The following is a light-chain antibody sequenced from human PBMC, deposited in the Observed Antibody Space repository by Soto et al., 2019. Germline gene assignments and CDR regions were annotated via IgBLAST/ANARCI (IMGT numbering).Light chain of an antibody. Sequence: QSALTQPASVSGSPGQSITISCTGTSSDVGGYNYVSWYQQHPGKAPKLMLYDVSNRPSGVSDRFSGSKSGNTASLTISGLQAEDEADYYCSSYTSSSTHVVFGRGTKVTVL. V-gene: IGLV2-14*01. CDR2: DVS. CDR3: SSYTSSSTHVV. CDR1: SSDVGGYNY. J-gene: IGLJ2*01.